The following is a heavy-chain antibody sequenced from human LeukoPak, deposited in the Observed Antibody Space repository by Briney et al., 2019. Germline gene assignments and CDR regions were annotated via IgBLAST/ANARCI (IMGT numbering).Heavy chain of an antibody. D-gene: IGHD3-3*01. CDR1: GFTFSSYS. V-gene: IGHV3-21*01. CDR2: ISSSSRYI. CDR3: ARDGSGGVDY. J-gene: IGHJ4*02. Sequence: GGSLRLSCAASGFTFSSYSMNWVRQAPGKGLEWVSSISSSSRYIYSADSVKGRFTISRDNAKNSLYLQMNSLRAEDTAVYYCARDGSGGVDYWGQGTLVTVS.